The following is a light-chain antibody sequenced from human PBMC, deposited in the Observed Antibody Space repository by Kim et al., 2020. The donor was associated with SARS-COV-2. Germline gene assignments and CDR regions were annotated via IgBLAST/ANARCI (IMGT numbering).Light chain of an antibody. CDR3: QHYNNWPT. J-gene: IGKJ2*01. CDR2: GAS. V-gene: IGKV3-15*01. Sequence: EIVMTQSPATLSVSPGERATLSCRASQSVSSILAWYQQKPGQAPRLLIYGASTRATGIPARFSGSGSGIEFTLTISSLQSEDFAVYCFQHYNNWPTFGQGTKLEI. CDR1: QSVSSI.